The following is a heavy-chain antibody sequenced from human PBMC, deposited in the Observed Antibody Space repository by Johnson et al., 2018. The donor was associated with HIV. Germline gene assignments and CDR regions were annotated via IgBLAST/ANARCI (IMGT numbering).Heavy chain of an antibody. D-gene: IGHD3-22*01. V-gene: IGHV3-9*01. CDR3: AKVRYDSSGYWDREHDAFDI. CDR1: GFTFDDYA. CDR2: ISWNSGSI. Sequence: VQLVESGGGLVQPGRSLRLSCAASGFTFDDYAMHWVRQAPGKGLEWVSGISWNSGSIGYADSVKGRFTISRDNAKNSLYLQMNSLRAEDTALYYCAKVRYDSSGYWDREHDAFDIWGQGTMVTVSS. J-gene: IGHJ3*02.